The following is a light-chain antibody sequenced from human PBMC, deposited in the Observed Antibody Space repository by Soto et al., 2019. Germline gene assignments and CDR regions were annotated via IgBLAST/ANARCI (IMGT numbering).Light chain of an antibody. CDR2: GAS. CDR3: QQYKNWPPWT. Sequence: DTVLTQSPATLSVSPGERATLSCRASPGVSSNVAWYQQKPGQAPRLLIYGASTRATGIPARFSGSGSGTEFTLTISSLQSEDFAVYYCQQYKNWPPWTFGQGTKVEIK. V-gene: IGKV3-15*01. CDR1: PGVSSN. J-gene: IGKJ1*01.